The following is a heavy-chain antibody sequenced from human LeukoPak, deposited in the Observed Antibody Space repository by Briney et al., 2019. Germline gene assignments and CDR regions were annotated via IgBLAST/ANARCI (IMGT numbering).Heavy chain of an antibody. CDR3: ARGSYDSSGVSFDT. Sequence: SVKVSCKASGGTFSSYAISWVRQAPGQGLEWMGRIIPIFGTANYAQKFQGRVTITTDYSTSTVYMDLSSLRSEHTAVYYFARGSYDSSGVSFDTSGEGDLLTASS. D-gene: IGHD3-22*01. CDR2: IIPIFGTA. J-gene: IGHJ4*02. V-gene: IGHV1-69*05. CDR1: GGTFSSYA.